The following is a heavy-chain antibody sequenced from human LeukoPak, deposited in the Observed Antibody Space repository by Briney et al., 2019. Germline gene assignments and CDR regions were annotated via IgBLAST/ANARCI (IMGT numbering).Heavy chain of an antibody. D-gene: IGHD2-15*01. CDR1: GYSFTSYW. V-gene: IGHV5-51*01. CDR2: IHPGDSDT. CDR3: ARPAGSGGVPFDY. Sequence: GESLKISCXGSGYSFTSYWIGWVREMPGKGLEWMGIIHPGDSDTRYSPSFQGQVTISADKSISTAYLQWSSLKASDTAMYYCARPAGSGGVPFDYWGQGTLVTVSS. J-gene: IGHJ4*02.